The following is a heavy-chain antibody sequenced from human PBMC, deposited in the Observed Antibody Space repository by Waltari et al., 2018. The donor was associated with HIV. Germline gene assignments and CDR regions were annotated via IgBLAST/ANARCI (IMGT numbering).Heavy chain of an antibody. Sequence: QVQLVESGGGVVQPGRSLRLSCAASGFTFSSYGMHWFRQAPGQGLEWVAVISYDGSNKYYADSVKGRFTISRDNSKNTLYLQMNSLRAEDTAVYYCAKGDWGSPTSNDGFDYWGQGTLVTVSS. CDR1: GFTFSSYG. J-gene: IGHJ4*02. CDR3: AKGDWGSPTSNDGFDY. D-gene: IGHD7-27*01. CDR2: ISYDGSNK. V-gene: IGHV3-30*18.